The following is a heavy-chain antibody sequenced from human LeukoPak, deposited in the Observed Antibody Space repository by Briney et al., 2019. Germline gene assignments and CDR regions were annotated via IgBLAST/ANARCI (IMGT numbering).Heavy chain of an antibody. Sequence: GRSLRLSCAASGFTFSSYGMHWVRQAPGKGLEWVAVISYDGSNKYYADSEKGRFTISRDNSKNTLYLQMNSLRAEDTAVYYCATIMVRGVISWYFDYWGQGTLVTVSS. CDR3: ATIMVRGVISWYFDY. V-gene: IGHV3-30*03. D-gene: IGHD3-10*01. CDR1: GFTFSSYG. CDR2: ISYDGSNK. J-gene: IGHJ4*02.